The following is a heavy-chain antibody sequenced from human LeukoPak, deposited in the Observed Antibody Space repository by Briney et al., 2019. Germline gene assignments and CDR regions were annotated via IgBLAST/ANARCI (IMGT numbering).Heavy chain of an antibody. CDR1: EYALTELS. D-gene: IGHD5-12*01. V-gene: IGHV1-24*01. CDR2: FDSEAGET. CDR3: AAISTPTTRRAYHFDS. J-gene: IGHJ4*02. Sequence: ASVTVSCKVSEYALTELSIHWVRQTPGKGLECMGGFDSEAGETIYAQKFQGRVTMTEDTSTDTAYMELSSLTSDDTAVYYCAAISTPTTRRAYHFDSWGQGTLVTVSS.